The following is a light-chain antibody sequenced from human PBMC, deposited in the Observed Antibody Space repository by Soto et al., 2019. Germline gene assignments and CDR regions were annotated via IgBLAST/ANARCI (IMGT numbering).Light chain of an antibody. J-gene: IGLJ2*01. CDR2: DVS. Sequence: QSALTQPASVSGSPGQSITISCTGTSSDVVGYNYVSWYQQHPGKAPKLMIYDVSNRPSGVSNRFSGSKSGNTPSLTISGLQAEDEADYYCSSYTKSSSVVFGGGSKLTVL. CDR1: SSDVVGYNY. CDR3: SSYTKSSSVV. V-gene: IGLV2-14*01.